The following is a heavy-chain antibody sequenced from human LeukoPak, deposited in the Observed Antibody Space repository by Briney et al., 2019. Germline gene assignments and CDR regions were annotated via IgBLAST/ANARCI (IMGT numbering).Heavy chain of an antibody. Sequence: ASVKVSCKASGYTFTSYYMHWGRQAPGQGVGWMGMINPSGGSTSYAQKFQGRGTMTRDRSTSKEYMELSRRRAEDRAVYSCAKDRPWYYFDYWGQGTLVTVSS. V-gene: IGHV1-46*01. J-gene: IGHJ4*02. D-gene: IGHD2-8*02. CDR2: INPSGGST. CDR1: GYTFTSYY. CDR3: AKDRPWYYFDY.